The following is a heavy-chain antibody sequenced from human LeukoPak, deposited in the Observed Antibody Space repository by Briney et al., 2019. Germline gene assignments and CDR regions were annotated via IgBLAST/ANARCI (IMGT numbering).Heavy chain of an antibody. J-gene: IGHJ2*01. CDR1: GYTFTSYA. D-gene: IGHD3-22*01. Sequence: ASVKVSCKASGYTFTSYAMNWVRQAPGQGLEWMGWISTNTGNPTYAQGFTGRFVFSLDTSVSTAYLQISSLKAEDTAVYYCATAPYYYDSSGYFNFWYFDLWGRGTLVTVSS. CDR3: ATAPYYYDSSGYFNFWYFDL. CDR2: ISTNTGNP. V-gene: IGHV7-4-1*02.